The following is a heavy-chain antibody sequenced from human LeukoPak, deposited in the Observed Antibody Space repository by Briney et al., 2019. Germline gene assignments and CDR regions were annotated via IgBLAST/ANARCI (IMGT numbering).Heavy chain of an antibody. Sequence: GGSLRLSCAASGFTFSSYWMSWVRQASGKGLEWVAVISYDGSNKYYADSVKGRFTISRDNSKNTLYLQMNSLRAEDTAVYYCANSLDYYDSSGYGVYWGQGTLVTVSS. CDR1: GFTFSSYW. CDR3: ANSLDYYDSSGYGVY. V-gene: IGHV3-30*18. D-gene: IGHD3-22*01. CDR2: ISYDGSNK. J-gene: IGHJ4*02.